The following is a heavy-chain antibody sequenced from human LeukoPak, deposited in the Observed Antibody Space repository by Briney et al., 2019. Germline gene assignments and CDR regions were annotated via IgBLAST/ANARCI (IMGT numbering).Heavy chain of an antibody. J-gene: IGHJ4*02. CDR1: GYTFTSYA. D-gene: IGHD3-10*01. V-gene: IGHV1-3*01. CDR2: INAGNGNT. Sequence: ASVKVSCKASGYTFTSYAMHWVRQAPGQRLEWMGWINAGNGNTKYSQKFQGRVTITRDTSASTAYMELSSLRSEDTAVYYCARGAEVLLWFGESDYWGQGTLVTVSS. CDR3: ARGAEVLLWFGESDY.